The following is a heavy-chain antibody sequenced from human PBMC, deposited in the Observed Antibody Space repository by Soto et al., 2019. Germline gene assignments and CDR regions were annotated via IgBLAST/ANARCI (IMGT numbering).Heavy chain of an antibody. CDR3: ASGGYSYGSAFDI. CDR1: GGTFSSYA. CDR2: IIPICGTA. D-gene: IGHD5-18*01. V-gene: IGHV1-69*01. Sequence: QVQLVQSGAEVKKPGSSVKVSCKASGGTFSSYAISWVRQAPGQGLEWMGGIIPICGTANYAQKFQGRVTITADESTSTAYMEMSSMRSEDTDVYYCASGGYSYGSAFDIWGQGTMVTVSS. J-gene: IGHJ3*02.